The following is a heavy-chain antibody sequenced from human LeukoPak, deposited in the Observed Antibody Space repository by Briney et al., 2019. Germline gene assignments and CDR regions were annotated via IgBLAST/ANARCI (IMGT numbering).Heavy chain of an antibody. J-gene: IGHJ6*03. CDR3: ARGTDDILTGWGYYYYYMDV. CDR1: GFTFSSYA. Sequence: GGSLRLSCAASGFTFSSYAMHWVRQAPGKGLEYVSAISSNGGSTYYANSVKGRFTISRDNSKNTLYLQMGSLRAEDMAVYYCARGTDDILTGWGYYYYYMDVWGKGTTVTVSS. V-gene: IGHV3-64*01. D-gene: IGHD3-9*01. CDR2: ISSNGGST.